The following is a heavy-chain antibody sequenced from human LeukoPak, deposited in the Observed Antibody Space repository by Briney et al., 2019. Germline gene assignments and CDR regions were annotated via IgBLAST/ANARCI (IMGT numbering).Heavy chain of an antibody. Sequence: PSETLSLTCTVSGYSISSGYYWGWIRQPPGKGLEWIGRTYTSGSTNYNPSLKSRVTISVDTSKNQFSLKLSSVTAADTAVYYCARAGSYYSDYWGQGTLVTVSS. J-gene: IGHJ4*02. CDR3: ARAGSYYSDY. CDR2: TYTSGST. D-gene: IGHD3-10*01. CDR1: GYSISSGYY. V-gene: IGHV4-38-2*02.